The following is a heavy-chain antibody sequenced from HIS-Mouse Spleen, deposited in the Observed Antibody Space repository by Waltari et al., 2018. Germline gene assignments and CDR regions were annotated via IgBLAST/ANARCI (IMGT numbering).Heavy chain of an antibody. D-gene: IGHD3-3*01. CDR3: ARDLGENFWSCYHY. J-gene: IGHJ4*02. Sequence: EVQLVESGGGLVQPGGSLRLSCAASGFTFSSYSMNWVRQAPGKGREWVSYIRRESSTITEGDYVKGRFTISRDNAKNSLYLKMNSLRAEDTAVYYCARDLGENFWSCYHYWGQGTLVTVSS. CDR1: GFTFSSYS. CDR2: IRRESSTI. V-gene: IGHV3-48*01.